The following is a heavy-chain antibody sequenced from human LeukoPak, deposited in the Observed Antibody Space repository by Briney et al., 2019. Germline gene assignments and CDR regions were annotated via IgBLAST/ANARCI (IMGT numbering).Heavy chain of an antibody. D-gene: IGHD1-14*01. CDR3: ARVESYPLRNAFDI. Sequence: PSETLSLTSTVSGGSISSSSYYWGWIRQPPGKGLEWIGSIYYSGSTYYNPSLKSRVTISVDTSKNQFSLKLSSVTAADTAVYYCARVESYPLRNAFDIWGQGTMVTVSS. J-gene: IGHJ3*02. CDR1: GGSISSSSYY. V-gene: IGHV4-39*07. CDR2: IYYSGST.